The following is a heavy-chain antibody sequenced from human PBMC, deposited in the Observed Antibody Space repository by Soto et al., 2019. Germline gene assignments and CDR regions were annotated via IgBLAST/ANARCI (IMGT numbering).Heavy chain of an antibody. D-gene: IGHD6-19*01. CDR2: ISAYNGNT. CDR1: GYTFTSYG. CDR3: AREWSDSSGWYSLVDY. J-gene: IGHJ4*02. V-gene: IGHV1-18*01. Sequence: ASVKVSCKASGYTFTSYGISWVRQAPGQGLEWMGWISAYNGNTNYAQKLQGRVTMTTDTSTSTAYMELRGLRSDDTAVYYCAREWSDSSGWYSLVDYWGQGTLVTVSS.